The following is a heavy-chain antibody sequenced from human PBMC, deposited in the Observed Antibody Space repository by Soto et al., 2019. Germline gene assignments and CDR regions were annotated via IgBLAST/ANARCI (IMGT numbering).Heavy chain of an antibody. D-gene: IGHD6-19*01. J-gene: IGHJ4*02. CDR2: IIPILGIA. CDR1: GGTFSSYT. Sequence: KVSGKASGGTFSSYTISWVRQAPGQGLEWMGRIIPILGIANYAQKFQGRVTITADESTSTAYMELSSLRSEDTAVYYCARDINTGIAVAGLLDYWGQGTLVTVSS. V-gene: IGHV1-69*04. CDR3: ARDINTGIAVAGLLDY.